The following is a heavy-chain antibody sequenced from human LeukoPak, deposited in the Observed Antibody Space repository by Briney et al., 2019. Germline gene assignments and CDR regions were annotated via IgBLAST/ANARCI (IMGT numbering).Heavy chain of an antibody. CDR3: ARITGYCSGGSCRYFDY. CDR1: GFSLSNARMG. D-gene: IGHD2-15*01. CDR2: IFSNDEK. J-gene: IGHJ4*02. V-gene: IGHV2-26*01. Sequence: ESGPTLVNPAETLTLTCTVSGFSLSNARMGVSWIRQPPGKALEWLAHIFSNDEKSYSTSLKSRLTISKDTSKSQVVLTMTNMDPVDTATYYCARITGYCSGGSCRYFDYWGQGTLVTVSS.